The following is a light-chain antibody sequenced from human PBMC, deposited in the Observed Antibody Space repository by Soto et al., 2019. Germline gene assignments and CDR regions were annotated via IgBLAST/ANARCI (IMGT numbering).Light chain of an antibody. CDR3: SLYTSSSTFV. Sequence: QSVLPQPPSVSGAPGQSVTISCTGTSSDVGRYNRVSWYQQPPGTAPKLLIYEVRNRPSGVPDRFSGSKSANTASLTISGLQAEDEADYYCSLYTSSSTFVFGTGTKVTVL. V-gene: IGLV2-18*01. CDR2: EVR. CDR1: SSDVGRYNR. J-gene: IGLJ1*01.